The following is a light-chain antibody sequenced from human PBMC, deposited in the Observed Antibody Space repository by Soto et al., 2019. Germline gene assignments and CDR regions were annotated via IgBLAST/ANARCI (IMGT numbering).Light chain of an antibody. Sequence: ENVLTQSPGTLSLSPGERVTLSCRASQSITNNFFAWYQQRPGQAPRLLIYGISNRATGIPDRFSGSGSGTDFTHTLSRLEPEDFVVYYCQQYITLPHTFGQGTKLEVK. J-gene: IGKJ2*01. V-gene: IGKV3-20*01. CDR3: QQYITLPHT. CDR1: QSITNNF. CDR2: GIS.